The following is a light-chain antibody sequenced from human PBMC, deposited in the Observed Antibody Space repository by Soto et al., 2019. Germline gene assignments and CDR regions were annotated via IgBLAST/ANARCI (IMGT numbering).Light chain of an antibody. CDR3: QQYNDWPLYT. CDR2: TAT. J-gene: IGKJ2*01. V-gene: IGKV3-15*01. CDR1: QSIRNK. Sequence: DIVMPQSPATLSASPGERATLSCRASQSIRNKLAWYQQKPGKAPRVLIYTATTRDTGIPARFSGSGSGTEFTLIISSLQSEDFSVYYCQQYNDWPLYTFGQGTKLEIK.